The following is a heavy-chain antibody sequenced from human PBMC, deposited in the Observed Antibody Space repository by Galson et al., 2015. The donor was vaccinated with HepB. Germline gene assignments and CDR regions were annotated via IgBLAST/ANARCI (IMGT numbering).Heavy chain of an antibody. D-gene: IGHD6-13*01. CDR2: IKQDGSTK. J-gene: IGHJ1*01. CDR1: GFTFSTYW. CDR3: ARAVAAADSS. Sequence: SLRLSCAASGFTFSTYWMTWVRQAPGKGLEWVANIKQDGSTKYYVDSVKGRFTISRDNAKNSLYLQMNSLRAEDTAVYYCARAVAAADSSWGRGTLVTVSS. V-gene: IGHV3-7*04.